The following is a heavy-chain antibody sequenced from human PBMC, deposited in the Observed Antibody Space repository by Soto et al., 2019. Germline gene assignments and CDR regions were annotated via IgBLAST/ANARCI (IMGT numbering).Heavy chain of an antibody. CDR1: GGSISSYY. V-gene: IGHV4-59*04. D-gene: IGHD6-13*01. Sequence: SETLSLTCTVSGGSISSYYWSWIRQPPGKGLEWIGSIYYSGFTYYNPSLKSRFTISVDTSKNQFSLKLSSVTAAYTVLYYCARHISPLIAAAPFDYWGQGTLVTVSS. CDR2: IYYSGFT. J-gene: IGHJ4*02. CDR3: ARHISPLIAAAPFDY.